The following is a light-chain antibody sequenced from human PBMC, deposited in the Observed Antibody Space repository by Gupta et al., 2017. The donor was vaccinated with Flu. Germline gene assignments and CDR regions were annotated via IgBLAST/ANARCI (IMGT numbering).Light chain of an antibody. V-gene: IGLV1-44*01. Sequence: VTISCSGSSSNIGSNNVNWYQQVPGTAPKLLIYGNSQRPSGVPDRFSGSKSGTSASLAISGLQSEDEADYYCEAWDDSRNGHDVFGTGTKVTVL. CDR1: SSNIGSNN. CDR3: EAWDDSRNGHDV. CDR2: GNS. J-gene: IGLJ1*01.